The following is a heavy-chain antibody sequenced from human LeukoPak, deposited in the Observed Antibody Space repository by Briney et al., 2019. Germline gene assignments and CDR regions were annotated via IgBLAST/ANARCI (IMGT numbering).Heavy chain of an antibody. D-gene: IGHD5-18*01. CDR1: GGSISSYY. CDR3: ARVGVDTAMENAFDI. V-gene: IGHV4-59*01. J-gene: IGHJ3*02. CDR2: IYYSGST. Sequence: SETLSLTCTVSGGSISSYYWSWIRQPPGKGLEWIGYIYYSGSTNYNPSLKSRVTISVDTSKNQFSLKLSSVTAADTAVYYCARVGVDTAMENAFDIWGQGIMVTVSS.